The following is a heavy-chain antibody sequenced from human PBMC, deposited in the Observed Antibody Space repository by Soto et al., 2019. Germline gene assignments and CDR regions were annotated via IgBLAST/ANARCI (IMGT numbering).Heavy chain of an antibody. Sequence: EVQLVESGGGLVQPGGSLKLSCAASGFTFSTHSMNWVRQAPGRGLEWVSYIHSSSSWEVYADSVRGRFTVSRDNAKKSLCLQTSSLRAEDTAVYYCVFDFWLLPPVWGEGTTVTVSS. D-gene: IGHD3-3*01. J-gene: IGHJ6*04. CDR1: GFTFSTHS. V-gene: IGHV3-48*01. CDR2: IHSSSSWE. CDR3: VFDFWLLPPV.